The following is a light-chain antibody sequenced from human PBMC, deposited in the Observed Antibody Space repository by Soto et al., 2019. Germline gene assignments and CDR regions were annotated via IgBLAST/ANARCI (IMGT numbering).Light chain of an antibody. CDR1: QSVSSN. Sequence: EIVMTQSPATLSVSPGERATLSCRASQSVSSNLAWYQQKPGQSPRLLIYGASARAAGIPDRFSGSGSGTEFPLTISSLQSEHFAVYSCQQYNNWPPYTFGQGTKLEIK. CDR2: GAS. V-gene: IGKV3-15*01. J-gene: IGKJ2*01. CDR3: QQYNNWPPYT.